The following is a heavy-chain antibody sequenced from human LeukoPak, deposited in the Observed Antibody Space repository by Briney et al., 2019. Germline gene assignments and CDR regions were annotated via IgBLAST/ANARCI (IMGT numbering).Heavy chain of an antibody. D-gene: IGHD6-13*01. CDR2: IYTSGST. V-gene: IGHV4-4*07. CDR3: ASSSSWAHNPFDY. Sequence: SETLSFTCTVSGGSIRSYYWSWIRQPAGKGLEWIGRIYTSGSTNYNPSLKSRVTMSVDTSKNQFSLKLSSVTAADTAVYYCASSSSWAHNPFDYWGQGTLVTVSS. J-gene: IGHJ4*02. CDR1: GGSIRSYY.